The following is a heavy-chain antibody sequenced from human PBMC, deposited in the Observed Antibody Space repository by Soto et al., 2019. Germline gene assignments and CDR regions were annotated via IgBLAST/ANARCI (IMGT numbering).Heavy chain of an antibody. CDR2: ISYDGNNK. CDR1: GFTFSSYG. CDR3: AKSVYNWNDGFFDY. Sequence: QVQLVESGGGVVRPGRSLRLSCAASGFTFSSYGMHWVRQAPGKGLEWVAVISYDGNNKYYADSEKGRFTISRDNSKNTLSLQMNSLRAENTAVYYCAKSVYNWNDGFFDYWGQGTLVTVSS. J-gene: IGHJ4*02. D-gene: IGHD1-1*01. V-gene: IGHV3-30*18.